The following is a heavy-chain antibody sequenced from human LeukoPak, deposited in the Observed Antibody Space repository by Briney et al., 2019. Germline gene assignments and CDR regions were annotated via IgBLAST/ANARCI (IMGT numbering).Heavy chain of an antibody. J-gene: IGHJ5*02. CDR1: GGTFISYV. Sequence: ASVKVSCKASGGTFISYVINWVRQAPGQGLEWMGGIIVIFGKENYAQKFQGRVTITTDKSTSTAYMELSSLRSEDTAVYYCATRSYYSSLTLDPWGQGTLVTVSS. CDR3: ATRSYYSSLTLDP. CDR2: IIVIFGKE. D-gene: IGHD1-26*01. V-gene: IGHV1-69*05.